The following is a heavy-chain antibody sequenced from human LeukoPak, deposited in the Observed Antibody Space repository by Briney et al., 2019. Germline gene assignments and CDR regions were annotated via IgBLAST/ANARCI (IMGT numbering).Heavy chain of an antibody. CDR3: ARVHRPYGSGSSLNFDY. CDR2: ISGNGVSP. CDR1: GFTFSNYA. Sequence: GGSLRLSCAASGFTFSNYAMSWVRQAPGKGLEWVSLISGNGVSPYYADSVKGRFTISRDNSKNTLYLQMNSLRAEDTAVYYCARVHRPYGSGSSLNFDYWGQGTLVTVSS. J-gene: IGHJ4*02. D-gene: IGHD3-10*01. V-gene: IGHV3-23*01.